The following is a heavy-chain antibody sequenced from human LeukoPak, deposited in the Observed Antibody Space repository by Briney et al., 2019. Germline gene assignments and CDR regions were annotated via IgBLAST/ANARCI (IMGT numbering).Heavy chain of an antibody. CDR3: AKNNDYGGSYWYFDL. J-gene: IGHJ2*01. D-gene: IGHD4-23*01. CDR2: INKDGGGI. Sequence: PGGSLRLLCTASGFPFSNYWILWVRQPPGKGLVGVSRINKDGGGIIYGDSVRGRFTISRDSSKNTLYLQMSSLRDEDTAVYYCAKNNDYGGSYWYFDLWGRGTLVTVSS. CDR1: GFPFSNYW. V-gene: IGHV3-74*01.